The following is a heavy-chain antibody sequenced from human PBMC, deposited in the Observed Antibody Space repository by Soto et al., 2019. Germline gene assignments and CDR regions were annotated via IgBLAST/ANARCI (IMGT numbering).Heavy chain of an antibody. Sequence: QVQLVQSGAEVKKPGASVKVSCKASGYTFTSYGITWVRQAPGQGLEWLGWINGYNGKTNYAQKLQGRVTMTTDTSTSTAYMELRSLRSDDTAVYYCARVGDGPYYCCGLDVWGQGTTVTVSS. J-gene: IGHJ6*02. V-gene: IGHV1-18*01. CDR3: ARVGDGPYYCCGLDV. D-gene: IGHD3-16*01. CDR2: INGYNGKT. CDR1: GYTFTSYG.